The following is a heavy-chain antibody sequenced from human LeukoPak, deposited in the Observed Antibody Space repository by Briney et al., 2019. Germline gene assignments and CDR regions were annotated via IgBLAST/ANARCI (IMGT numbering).Heavy chain of an antibody. J-gene: IGHJ4*02. V-gene: IGHV3-53*01. Sequence: GGSLRLSCAASGFTVSSNYMSWVRQAPGKGLEWVSVIYSGGSTYYADSVKGRFTISRDNSKNTLYLQMNSLRAEDTAVYYCARSYCSSTSCSAVSDYWGQGTLVTVSS. D-gene: IGHD2-2*01. CDR3: ARSYCSSTSCSAVSDY. CDR1: GFTVSSNY. CDR2: IYSGGST.